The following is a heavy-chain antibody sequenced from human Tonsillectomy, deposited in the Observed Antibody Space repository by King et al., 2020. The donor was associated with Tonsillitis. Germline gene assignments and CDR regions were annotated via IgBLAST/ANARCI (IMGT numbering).Heavy chain of an antibody. Sequence: VQLQQWGAGLLKPSETLSLTCAVYGGSFSGYYWSWIRQPPGKGLAWIGEINHSGSTNYNPSLKSRVTISVDTSKNQFSLKLSSVTAADTAVYYCARGWGSSGWYRYWGQGTLVTVSS. CDR3: ARGWGSSGWYRY. V-gene: IGHV4-34*01. CDR2: INHSGST. J-gene: IGHJ4*02. CDR1: GGSFSGYY. D-gene: IGHD6-19*01.